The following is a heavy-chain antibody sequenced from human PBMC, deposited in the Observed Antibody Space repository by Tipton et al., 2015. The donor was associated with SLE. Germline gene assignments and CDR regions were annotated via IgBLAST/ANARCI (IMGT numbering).Heavy chain of an antibody. CDR3: VRINSGASRLFDY. V-gene: IGHV4-38-2*01. CDR1: GYSISSGSF. D-gene: IGHD1-26*01. CDR2: IYHSGST. J-gene: IGHJ4*02. Sequence: TLSLTCAVSGYSISSGSFWGWIRQPPGKGLEWIGSIYHSGSTYYNPSLKSRVTISVDTSKNQFSLKLSSVTAADTAVYYCVRINSGASRLFDYWGQGMLVAVSS.